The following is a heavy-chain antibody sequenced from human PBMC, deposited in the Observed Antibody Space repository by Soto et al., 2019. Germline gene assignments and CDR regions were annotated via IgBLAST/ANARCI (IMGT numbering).Heavy chain of an antibody. CDR1: GGSISSSNW. V-gene: IGHV4-4*02. CDR3: ASYSTGHRPFAY. J-gene: IGHJ4*02. Sequence: QVQLQESGPGLVKPSGTLSLTCAVSGGSISSSNWWSWVRQPPGKGLEWIGEIYHSGSTSYTPSPKIRSSIQVTNSKNHFPLTLGSVTAGDTPVYYCASYSTGHRPFAYWGQETLVTVS. D-gene: IGHD2-15*01. CDR2: IYHSGST.